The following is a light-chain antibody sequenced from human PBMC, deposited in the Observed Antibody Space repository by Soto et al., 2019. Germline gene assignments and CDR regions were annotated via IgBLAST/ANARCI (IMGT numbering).Light chain of an antibody. CDR3: QQRSNWPPT. CDR2: AAS. V-gene: IGKV1-6*01. Sequence: AIQMTQSPSSLSASVGDRVTITCRASQGIRNDLGWYQQEPGKAPKLLIYAASSLESGVPSRFSGSGSGTDFTLTISSLEPEDFAVYYCQQRSNWPPTFGPGTKVDIK. CDR1: QGIRND. J-gene: IGKJ3*01.